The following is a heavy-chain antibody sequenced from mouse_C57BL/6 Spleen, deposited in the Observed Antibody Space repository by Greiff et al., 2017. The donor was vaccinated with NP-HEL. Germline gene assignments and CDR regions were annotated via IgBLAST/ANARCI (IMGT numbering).Heavy chain of an antibody. D-gene: IGHD1-1*01. J-gene: IGHJ2*01. Sequence: VQLKESGGDLVKPGGSLKLSCAASGFTFSSYGMSWVRQTPDKRLEWVATISSGGSYTYYPDSVKGRFTISRDNAKNTLYLQMSSLKSEDTAMYYCARRAITTVVATGDFDYWGQGTTLTVSS. V-gene: IGHV5-6*01. CDR1: GFTFSSYG. CDR2: ISSGGSYT. CDR3: ARRAITTVVATGDFDY.